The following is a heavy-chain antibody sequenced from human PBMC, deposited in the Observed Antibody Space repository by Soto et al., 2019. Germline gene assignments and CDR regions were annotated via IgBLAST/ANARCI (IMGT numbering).Heavy chain of an antibody. J-gene: IGHJ3*02. Sequence: GESLKISCKGSGYSFTSYWISWVRQMPGKGLEWMGIIYPGDSDTRYSPSFQGQVTISADKSISTAYLQWSSLKASDTAMYYCARPQSWFGDKNDAFDIWGQGTMVTVSS. V-gene: IGHV5-51*01. CDR3: ARPQSWFGDKNDAFDI. CDR2: IYPGDSDT. CDR1: GYSFTSYW. D-gene: IGHD3-10*01.